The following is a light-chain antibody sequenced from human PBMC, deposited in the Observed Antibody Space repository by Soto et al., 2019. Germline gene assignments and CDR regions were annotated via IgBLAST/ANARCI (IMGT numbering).Light chain of an antibody. Sequence: MEFTQSRSSLSACVGDRVTITCRANHDIIGYLAWYQQKPGKPPKLLIHAASILHSGVPSRFSGSGSEIDFSLTINSLQSEDFATYYCEKLCGYPLAFGGGTKVDIK. CDR3: EKLCGYPLA. CDR2: AAS. J-gene: IGKJ4*01. CDR1: HDIIGY. V-gene: IGKV1-9*01.